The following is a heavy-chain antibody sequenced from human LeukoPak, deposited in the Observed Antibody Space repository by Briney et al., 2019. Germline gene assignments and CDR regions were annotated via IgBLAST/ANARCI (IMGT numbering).Heavy chain of an antibody. CDR1: GFTFSSYE. V-gene: IGHV3-48*03. J-gene: IGHJ4*02. CDR2: ISSSDSTI. CDR3: ARPIPGARAFDS. D-gene: IGHD2-2*01. Sequence: GGSLRLSCAASGFTFSSYEMNWVRQAPGKGLEWVSYISSSDSTIYYAGSVKGRFTISRDDAKNSLYLQMNSLRAEDTAVYYCARPIPGARAFDSWGQGTLVTVSS.